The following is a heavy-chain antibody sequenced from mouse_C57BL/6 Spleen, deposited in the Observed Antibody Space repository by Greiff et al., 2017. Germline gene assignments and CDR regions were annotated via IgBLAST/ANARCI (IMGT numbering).Heavy chain of an antibody. D-gene: IGHD1-1*01. Sequence: EVHLVESGGDLVKPGGSLKLSCAASGFTFSSYGMSWVRQTPDTRLEWVATISSGGSYTYYPDSVKGRFTISRDNAKNTLYLQMSSLKSEDTAMYYCARRAVDAMDYWGQGTSVTVSS. CDR3: ARRAVDAMDY. V-gene: IGHV5-6*01. CDR1: GFTFSSYG. CDR2: ISSGGSYT. J-gene: IGHJ4*01.